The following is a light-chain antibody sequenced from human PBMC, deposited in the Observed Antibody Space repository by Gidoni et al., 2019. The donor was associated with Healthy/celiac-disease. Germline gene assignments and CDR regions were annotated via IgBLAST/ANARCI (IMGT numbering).Light chain of an antibody. Sequence: DIQMTQSPVSLSSSVGDRVTITCQASQDISNYLNWYQQKPGKAPKLLIYDASHLETGVPSRFSGSGSGTDFTFTISSLQPEDIATYYCQQYDNLYTFGQXTKLEIK. J-gene: IGKJ2*01. CDR1: QDISNY. CDR3: QQYDNLYT. V-gene: IGKV1-33*01. CDR2: DAS.